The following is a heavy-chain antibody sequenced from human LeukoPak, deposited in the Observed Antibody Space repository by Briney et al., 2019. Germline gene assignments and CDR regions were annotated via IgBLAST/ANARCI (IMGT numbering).Heavy chain of an antibody. CDR2: ISGSGGST. J-gene: IGHJ4*02. CDR1: GFTFSSYA. CDR3: ARRDSIAVAGVFDY. V-gene: IGHV3-23*01. Sequence: GGSLRLSCAASGFTFSSYAMSWVRQAPGKGLEWVSAISGSGGSTYYADSVKGRFTISRDNSKNTLYLQMNSLGAEDTAVYYCARRDSIAVAGVFDYWGQGTLVTVSS. D-gene: IGHD6-19*01.